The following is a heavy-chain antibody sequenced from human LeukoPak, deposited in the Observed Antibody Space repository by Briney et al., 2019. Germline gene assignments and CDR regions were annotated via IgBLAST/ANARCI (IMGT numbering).Heavy chain of an antibody. CDR3: ARSAIEVVIMTGY. CDR2: IWYDGSNK. V-gene: IGHV3-33*01. J-gene: IGHJ4*02. Sequence: GGSLRLSCAASGFTFSSYGMHWVRQAPGKGLEWVAVIWYDGSNKYYADSVKGRFTISRDNSKNTLYLQMNSLRAEDTAVYYCARSAIEVVIMTGYWGQGTLVTVSS. CDR1: GFTFSSYG. D-gene: IGHD3-3*01.